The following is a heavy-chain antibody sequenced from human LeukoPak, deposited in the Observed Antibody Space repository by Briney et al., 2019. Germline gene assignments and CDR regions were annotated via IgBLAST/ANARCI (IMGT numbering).Heavy chain of an antibody. CDR3: ATDTPGLQDFDY. CDR1: GFTFSSYA. Sequence: PGGSLRLSYAASGFTFSSYAMSWVRQAPGKGLEWVSTIGDSTVSAYSADSVKGRLTISRDNSKNSLYLQMNSLRVEDTAVYYCATDTPGLQDFDYWGQGTLVTVSS. J-gene: IGHJ4*02. V-gene: IGHV3-23*01. CDR2: IGDSTVSA.